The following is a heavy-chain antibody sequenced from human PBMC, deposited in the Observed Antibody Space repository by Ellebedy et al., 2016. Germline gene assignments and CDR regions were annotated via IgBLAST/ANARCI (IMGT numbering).Heavy chain of an antibody. V-gene: IGHV4-59*01. CDR2: ISYSGRT. D-gene: IGHD3-16*02. CDR3: ARGRGYVWGSYRPSDAFDI. Sequence: SETLSLTCTVSGGSFSAYYWSWIRQPPGKGLEWIAYISYSGRTNYNPSLKSRVTISIDTSKNQFSLKLNSVTAADTAVYYCARGRGYVWGSYRPSDAFDIWGQGTMVTVSS. CDR1: GGSFSAYY. J-gene: IGHJ3*02.